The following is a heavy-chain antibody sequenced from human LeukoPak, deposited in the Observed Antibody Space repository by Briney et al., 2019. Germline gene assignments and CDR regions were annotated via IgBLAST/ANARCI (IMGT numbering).Heavy chain of an antibody. Sequence: GGSLRLSCAASGFTFSDYYMSWIRQAPGKGLEWVSYISSSGSTIYYADSVKGRFTISRDNAKNSLYLQMNSLRAEDTVVYYCARVRLVLPEIDYWGQGTLVTVSS. CDR1: GFTFSDYY. D-gene: IGHD6-19*01. CDR3: ARVRLVLPEIDY. J-gene: IGHJ4*02. CDR2: ISSSGSTI. V-gene: IGHV3-11*04.